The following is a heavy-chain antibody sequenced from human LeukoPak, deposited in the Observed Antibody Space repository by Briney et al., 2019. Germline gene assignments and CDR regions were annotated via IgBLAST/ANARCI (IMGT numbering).Heavy chain of an antibody. J-gene: IGHJ4*02. CDR3: AKDAQGGFDYSNSLEN. V-gene: IGHV3-33*06. CDR1: KFTFSHFG. D-gene: IGHD4-11*01. CDR2: IWNDGSSQ. Sequence: GMSLRLSCVASKFTFSHFGMHWVRQAPGKGLEWVAVIWNDGSSQYYADSVKGRFTVSRDNSQNTVYLQMNSLRPEDTAVYYCAKDAQGGFDYSNSLENWGQGTLVTVSS.